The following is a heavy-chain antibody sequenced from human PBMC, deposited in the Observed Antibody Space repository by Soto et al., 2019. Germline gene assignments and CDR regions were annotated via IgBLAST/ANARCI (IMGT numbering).Heavy chain of an antibody. D-gene: IGHD1-1*01. CDR1: GFTFSNNA. V-gene: IGHV3-30-3*01. Sequence: QVQLVESGGGVVQPGRSLRLSCAASGFTFSNNAMDWVRQAPGKGLEWVAVISYDGSNNYIAESVKGRFTISRDNSKNTLFLQMTSLRAEDTAVYYCARGTTTSAFSAMAVWGQGTTVTVSS. CDR3: ARGTTTSAFSAMAV. CDR2: ISYDGSNN. J-gene: IGHJ6*02.